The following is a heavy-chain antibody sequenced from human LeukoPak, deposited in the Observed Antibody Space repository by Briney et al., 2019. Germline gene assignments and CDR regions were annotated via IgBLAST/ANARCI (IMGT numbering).Heavy chain of an antibody. CDR1: GASISDYY. D-gene: IGHD6-19*01. CDR3: ARPRFASGWYAAFDI. Sequence: SETLSLTCTVSGASISDYYWSWIRQPPGKGREWIGYISNSGNTNYNPSLKSRLTISVDTSKNQFSLRLNSVTAADTAVYYCARPRFASGWYAAFDIWGQGTMVTVSS. J-gene: IGHJ3*02. CDR2: ISNSGNT. V-gene: IGHV4-59*08.